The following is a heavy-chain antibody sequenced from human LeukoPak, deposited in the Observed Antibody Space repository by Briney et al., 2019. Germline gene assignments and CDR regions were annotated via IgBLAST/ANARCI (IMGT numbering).Heavy chain of an antibody. CDR2: IYTSGST. V-gene: IGHV4-61*02. Sequence: SETLSLTCTVSGGSISSGSYSWSWIRQPAGKGLEWIGRIYTSGSTYYNPSLKSRVTISVDTSKNQFSLKLSSVTAADTAVYYCARESSAYGSGSCWGQGTLVTASS. D-gene: IGHD3-10*01. J-gene: IGHJ4*02. CDR3: ARESSAYGSGSC. CDR1: GGSISSGSYS.